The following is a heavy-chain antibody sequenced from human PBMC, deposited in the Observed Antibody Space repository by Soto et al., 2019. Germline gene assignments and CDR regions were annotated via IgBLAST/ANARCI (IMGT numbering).Heavy chain of an antibody. J-gene: IGHJ5*02. CDR1: GGSVSSGSYY. Sequence: SETLSLTCTVSGGSVSSGSYYWSWIRQPPGKGLEWIGYIYYSGSTYYNPSLKSRVTISVDTSKNQFSLKLSSVTAADTAVYYCARWWSGSRQGFDPWGQGTLVTVSS. CDR2: IYYSGST. CDR3: ARWWSGSRQGFDP. D-gene: IGHD3-3*01. V-gene: IGHV4-31*03.